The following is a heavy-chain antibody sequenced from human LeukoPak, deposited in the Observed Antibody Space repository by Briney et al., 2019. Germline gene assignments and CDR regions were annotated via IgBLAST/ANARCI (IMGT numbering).Heavy chain of an antibody. CDR2: ISNDGSKT. CDR1: GFTFSGSA. CDR3: AKDSRGANFFGDFDY. D-gene: IGHD3-10*01. Sequence: GGSLRLSCAASGFTFSGSAMHWVRQAPGKGLEWVALISNDGSKTYYADSVKGRFTISRDNSKNTVYLQVSSLRADDTAVYYCAKDSRGANFFGDFDYWGQGTLVTVSS. V-gene: IGHV3-30*04. J-gene: IGHJ4*02.